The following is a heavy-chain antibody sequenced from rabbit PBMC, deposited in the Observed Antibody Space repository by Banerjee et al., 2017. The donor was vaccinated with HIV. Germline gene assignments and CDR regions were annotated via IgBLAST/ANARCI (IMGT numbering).Heavy chain of an antibody. V-gene: IGHV1S40*01. J-gene: IGHJ6*01. Sequence: QSLEESGGGLVKPEGSLTLTCKASGFDFSSNAICWVRQAPGKGLEWIGCINSSSRNVVYASWATGRFTISKTSSTTVTLQMTSLTAADTATYFCARGAGYPGYALWGQGTLVTVS. CDR3: ARGAGYPGYAL. D-gene: IGHD7-1*01. CDR2: INSSSRNV. CDR1: GFDFSSNA.